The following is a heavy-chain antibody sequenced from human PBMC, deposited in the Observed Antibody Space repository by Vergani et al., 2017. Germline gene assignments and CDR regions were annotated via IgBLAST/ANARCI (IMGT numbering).Heavy chain of an antibody. V-gene: IGHV4-34*01. J-gene: IGHJ6*03. CDR2: IDHTGRP. CDR3: ARVNTETNGHLYYYYYMDV. CDR1: GGSFTSYH. D-gene: IGHD4-11*01. Sequence: QVQLQQWGGGLLKPSETLSLTCVVNGGSFTSYHWTWILQSPGEGLEWVGDIDHTGRPDYNPSLKSRLTMSVDKSRNQFSLTLNSVTATDTAIYFCARVNTETNGHLYYYYYMDVWGQGTAVTVS.